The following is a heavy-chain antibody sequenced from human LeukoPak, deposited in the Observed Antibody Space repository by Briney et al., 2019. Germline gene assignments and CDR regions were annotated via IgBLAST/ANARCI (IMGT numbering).Heavy chain of an antibody. CDR1: GGSISSGNYY. J-gene: IGHJ6*04. V-gene: IGHV4-31*03. Sequence: PSQTLSLTCTVSGGSISSGNYYWTWVRQHPGKGLEWIGYIYYSGSTYYNPSLKSRVAISIATSKNQFSLNVTSVTAADAAVYYCASRGYSGYDPPDAWEDVWGKGTTVTVSS. CDR2: IYYSGST. D-gene: IGHD5-12*01. CDR3: ASRGYSGYDPPDAWEDV.